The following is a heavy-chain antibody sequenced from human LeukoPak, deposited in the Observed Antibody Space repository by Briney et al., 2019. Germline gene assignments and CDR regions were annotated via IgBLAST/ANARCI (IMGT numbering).Heavy chain of an antibody. Sequence: SETLSLTCAVSGGSITSLYCNWIRQPPGKGLESIGYIYKSETTNYSPSLRSRVTISADTSRNQFSLKLSSVTAADTAVYYCVTGFGWLPDYWGQGTPVTVSS. CDR3: VTGFGWLPDY. CDR1: GGSITSLY. J-gene: IGHJ4*02. CDR2: IYKSETT. D-gene: IGHD5-12*01. V-gene: IGHV4-59*11.